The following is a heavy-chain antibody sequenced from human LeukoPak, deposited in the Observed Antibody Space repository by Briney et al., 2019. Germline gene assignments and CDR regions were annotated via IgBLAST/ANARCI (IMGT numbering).Heavy chain of an antibody. D-gene: IGHD3-10*01. J-gene: IGHJ5*02. CDR2: INPSAGST. CDR1: GYTFTRNY. CDR3: ATSFRAVNWFDP. V-gene: IGHV1-46*01. Sequence: GASVKVSCKASGYTFTRNYMNWGRQVPGKGLEWMGIINPSAGSTNYAQKFQGRVTMTRDTSTSTIYMDVSSLRSEDTAVYYCATSFRAVNWFDPWGQGTLVTVSS.